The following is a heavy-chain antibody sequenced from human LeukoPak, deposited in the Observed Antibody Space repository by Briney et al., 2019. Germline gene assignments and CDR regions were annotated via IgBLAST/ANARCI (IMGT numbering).Heavy chain of an antibody. CDR1: GFTFRDYY. CDR2: ISSGGSTI. CDR3: ARRAAAGRCCDY. V-gene: IGHV3-11*01. Sequence: GGSLRLSCAASGFTFRDYYMSWIRQAPGKGLEWVSYISSGGSTISHADSVKGRFTISRDNAENSLYLQMNSLRAEDTAVYYCARRAAAGRCCDYWGRGTLVTVSS. J-gene: IGHJ4*02. D-gene: IGHD6-13*01.